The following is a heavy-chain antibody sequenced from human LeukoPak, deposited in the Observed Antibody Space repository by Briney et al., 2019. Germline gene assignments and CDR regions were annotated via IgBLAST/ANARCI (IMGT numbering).Heavy chain of an antibody. CDR2: IHTGGTT. CDR1: GIDISYHY. Sequence: PGGSLRLSCVASGIDISYHYVGWVRQAPGKGLEWVSVIHTGGTTHYADSVKGRFTISKDNSNNTVYLQMNSVRVEDTAVYYRARVWFGYFFQWGQGALVTVSS. J-gene: IGHJ4*02. CDR3: ARVWFGYFFQ. D-gene: IGHD3-10*01. V-gene: IGHV3-53*01.